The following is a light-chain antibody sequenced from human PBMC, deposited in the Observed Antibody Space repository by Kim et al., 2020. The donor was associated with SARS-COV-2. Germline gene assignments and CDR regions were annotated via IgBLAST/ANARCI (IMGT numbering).Light chain of an antibody. J-gene: IGLJ2*01. V-gene: IGLV3-1*01. CDR1: KLGDKY. CDR2: QDL. Sequence: SYELTQPPSVSVSPGQTASITCSGDKLGDKYAFWYQQKPGQSPVLVIYQDLKRPSGIPERFSGSNSGNTATLTISGTQPMDEADYYCQAWDSSTVVFGGG. CDR3: QAWDSSTVV.